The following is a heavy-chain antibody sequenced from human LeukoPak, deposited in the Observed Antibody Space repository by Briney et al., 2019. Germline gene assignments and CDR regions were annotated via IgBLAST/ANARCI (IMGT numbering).Heavy chain of an antibody. D-gene: IGHD6-13*01. CDR3: ARALGSAAGNFDY. J-gene: IGHJ4*02. V-gene: IGHV4-39*07. Sequence: SETLSLTCTVSGGSISSSSYYWGWIRQPPGKGLEWIGSIYYSGSTNYNPSLKSRVTISVDTSKNQFSLKLSSVTAADTAVYYCARALGSAAGNFDYWGQGTLVTVSS. CDR1: GGSISSSSYY. CDR2: IYYSGST.